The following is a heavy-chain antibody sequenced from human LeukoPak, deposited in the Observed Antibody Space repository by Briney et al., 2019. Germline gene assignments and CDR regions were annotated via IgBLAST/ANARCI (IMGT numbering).Heavy chain of an antibody. V-gene: IGHV4-31*03. CDR1: GGSISSGGYY. CDR2: IYYSGST. J-gene: IGHJ6*02. CDR3: ARGRELRFFSGYSSYYGMDV. Sequence: SETLSLTCTVSGGSISSGGYYWSWIRQHPGKGLEWIGYIYYSGSTYYNPSLKSRVSISVDTSKNQFSLKLSSVTAADTAVYYCARGRELRFFSGYSSYYGMDVWGQGTTVTVSS. D-gene: IGHD3-3*01.